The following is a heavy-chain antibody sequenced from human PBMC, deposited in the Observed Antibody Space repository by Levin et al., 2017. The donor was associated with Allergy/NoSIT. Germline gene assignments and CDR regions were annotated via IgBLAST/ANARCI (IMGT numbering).Heavy chain of an antibody. V-gene: IGHV1-8*01. J-gene: IGHJ6*02. D-gene: IGHD2-2*02. CDR1: GYTFTSFD. Sequence: RGESLKISCKASGYTFTSFDINWVRQAPGQGLEWVGWMNPSNGNAAFAQKFQGRVTMTRDTSISTAYMELSSLTSDDTAVYYCARAYCISTSCYRPYYYYALDVWGQGTTVTVSS. CDR2: MNPSNGNA. CDR3: ARAYCISTSCYRPYYYYALDV.